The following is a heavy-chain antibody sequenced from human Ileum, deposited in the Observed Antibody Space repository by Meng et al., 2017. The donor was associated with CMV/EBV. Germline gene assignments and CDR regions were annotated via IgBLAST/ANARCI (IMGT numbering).Heavy chain of an antibody. Sequence: GQLQESGPGLVKPSQTLSLTCTVSGGSISSGDYYWSWIRQPPGKGLEWIGYIYYSGSTYYNPSLKSRVTISVDTSKNQFSLKLSSVTAADTAVYYCARERRYYGSGSYYTAHWGQGTLVTVSS. J-gene: IGHJ4*02. D-gene: IGHD3-10*01. CDR2: IYYSGST. V-gene: IGHV4-30-4*08. CDR1: GGSISSGDYY. CDR3: ARERRYYGSGSYYTAH.